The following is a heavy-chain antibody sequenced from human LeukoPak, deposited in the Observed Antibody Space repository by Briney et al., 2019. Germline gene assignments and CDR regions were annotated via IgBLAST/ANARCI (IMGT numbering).Heavy chain of an antibody. CDR2: IRYDGGIK. CDR1: GFTFSNYG. J-gene: IGHJ5*02. V-gene: IGHV3-30*02. Sequence: PGGSLRLSCAASGFTFSNYGMHWVRQPPGKGLEWVAFIRYDGGIKHYADSVKGRFTLSRDNSKNTLYLQMNSLRSDDTAVYYCAQEQEDWFDPWGQGTLVTVSS. D-gene: IGHD1-26*01. CDR3: AQEQEDWFDP.